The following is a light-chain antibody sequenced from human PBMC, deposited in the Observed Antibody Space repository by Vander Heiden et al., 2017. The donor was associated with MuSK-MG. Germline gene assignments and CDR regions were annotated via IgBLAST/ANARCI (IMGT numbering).Light chain of an antibody. Sequence: DILLTQSPSSMSASVGDRVTITCRASQSIDSFLNWYQQRPGEAPKLLIYASSILHSGVPARFSGSGSGTGFTLTIRRLQPEDIATYYCQQSHSVPETFGQGTKVQSK. V-gene: IGKV1-39*01. CDR1: QSIDSF. CDR3: QQSHSVPET. J-gene: IGKJ1*01. CDR2: ASS.